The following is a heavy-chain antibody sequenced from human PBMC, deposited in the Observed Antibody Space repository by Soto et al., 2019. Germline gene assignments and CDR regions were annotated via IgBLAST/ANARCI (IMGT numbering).Heavy chain of an antibody. J-gene: IGHJ5*02. CDR1: GGTFSSYA. CDR2: IIPIFGTA. CDR3: ARTVVVADPPGYNWFAH. V-gene: IGHV1-69*13. Sequence: SVKVSCKASGGTFSSYAISWVRQAPGQGLEWMGGIIPIFGTANYAQKFQGRVTITADESTSTAYMELSSLRSEETAVYYCARTVVVADPPGYNWFAHWGQASLVTVSS. D-gene: IGHD2-15*01.